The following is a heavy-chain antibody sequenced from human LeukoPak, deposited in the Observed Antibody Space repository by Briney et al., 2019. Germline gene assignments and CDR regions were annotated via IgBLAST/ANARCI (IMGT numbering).Heavy chain of an antibody. J-gene: IGHJ4*02. D-gene: IGHD3-10*01. CDR3: VKPYYFSSGSLS. CDR2: ISSSSSYI. V-gene: IGHV3-21*01. CDR1: GFTFSSYS. Sequence: GGSLGLSCAASGFTFSSYSMNWVRQAPGKGLEWVSSISSSSSYIYYADSVKGRFTISRDNAKNSLHLQMNSLRAEDTAVYYCVKPYYFSSGSLSWGQGTLVTVSS.